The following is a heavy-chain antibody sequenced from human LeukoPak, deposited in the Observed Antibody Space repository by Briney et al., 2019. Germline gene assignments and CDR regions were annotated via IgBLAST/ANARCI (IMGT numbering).Heavy chain of an antibody. CDR3: AKDRFRSGGYFDY. D-gene: IGHD3-10*01. J-gene: IGHJ4*02. CDR1: GFTFSNYA. V-gene: IGHV3-30*04. Sequence: GGSLRLSCAASGFTFSNYAMSWVRQAPGKGLEWVAVISYDGSNKYYADSVKGRFTISRDNSKNTLYLQMNSLRAEDTAVYYCAKDRFRSGGYFDYWGQGTLVTVSS. CDR2: ISYDGSNK.